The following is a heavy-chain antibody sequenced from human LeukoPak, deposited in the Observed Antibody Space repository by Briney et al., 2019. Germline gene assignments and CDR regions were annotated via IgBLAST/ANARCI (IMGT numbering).Heavy chain of an antibody. J-gene: IGHJ3*02. V-gene: IGHV4-4*08. CDR3: ARDIHVPRIREPYFDI. Sequence: PSETLSLTCIVSGGSISSYYWSWIRQPPGKGLEWIGRIYTSGSTNYNPSLKSRVTISIDTSQNQFSLKLSSVTAADTAVYYCARDIHVPRIREPYFDIWGEGTLVTVSS. D-gene: IGHD1-14*01. CDR2: IYTSGST. CDR1: GGSISSYY.